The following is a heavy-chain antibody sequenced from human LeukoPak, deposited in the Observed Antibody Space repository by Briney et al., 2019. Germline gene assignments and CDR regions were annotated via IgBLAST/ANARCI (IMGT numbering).Heavy chain of an antibody. CDR3: ARSRAYSGYEKVYYFDY. J-gene: IGHJ4*02. V-gene: IGHV5-51*01. CDR1: GYSFTSYW. CDR2: IYPGDSDT. D-gene: IGHD5-12*01. Sequence: GESLKIACKGSGYSFTSYWIGWVRQMPGKGLEWMGIIYPGDSDTRYSPSFQGQVTISADKSISTAYLQWSSLKASDTAMYHCARSRAYSGYEKVYYFDYWGQGTLVTVSS.